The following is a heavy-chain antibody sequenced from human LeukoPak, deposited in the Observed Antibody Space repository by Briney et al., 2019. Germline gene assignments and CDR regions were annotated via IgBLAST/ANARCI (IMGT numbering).Heavy chain of an antibody. CDR3: ARDQVGTYYYDTSGYHFDY. Sequence: EASVKVSCEASGYTFTSYGISWVRQAPGQGLEWMGWISAYNGNTNYAQKLQGRVTMTTDTSTSTAYMELRSLRSDDTAVYYCARDQVGTYYYDTSGYHFDYWGQGTLVTVSS. D-gene: IGHD3-22*01. CDR2: ISAYNGNT. V-gene: IGHV1-18*01. CDR1: GYTFTSYG. J-gene: IGHJ4*02.